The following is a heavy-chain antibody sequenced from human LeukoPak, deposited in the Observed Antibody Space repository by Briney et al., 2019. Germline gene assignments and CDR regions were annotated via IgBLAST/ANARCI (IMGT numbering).Heavy chain of an antibody. CDR2: IYHSGST. J-gene: IGHJ4*02. Sequence: PSGTLSLTCAVSGGSISSSNWWSWVRQPPGKGLEWIGEIYHSGSTNYNPTLKSRVTISVDKSKNQFSLKLSSVTAADTAVYYCARGTYSSSWYIDYWGQGTLVTVSS. V-gene: IGHV4-4*02. D-gene: IGHD6-13*01. CDR1: GGSISSSNW. CDR3: ARGTYSSSWYIDY.